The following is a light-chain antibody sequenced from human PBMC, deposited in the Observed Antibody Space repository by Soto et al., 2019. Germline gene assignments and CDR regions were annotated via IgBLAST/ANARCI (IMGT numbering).Light chain of an antibody. CDR3: SSYTSSSTRDVV. CDR2: EVS. J-gene: IGLJ2*01. Sequence: QSALTQPASVSGSPGQSITISCTGTSSDVGGYNYVSWYQQHPGKDPKLMIYEVSNRPSGVSNRFSGSKSGNTASLTISGLQAEDEADYYCSSYTSSSTRDVVFGGGTKLTVL. CDR1: SSDVGGYNY. V-gene: IGLV2-14*01.